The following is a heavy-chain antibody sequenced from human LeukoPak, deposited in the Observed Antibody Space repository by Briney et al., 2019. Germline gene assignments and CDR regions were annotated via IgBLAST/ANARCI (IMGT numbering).Heavy chain of an antibody. D-gene: IGHD5-18*01. CDR1: GYTFTGYY. CDR3: ARRRGYSYGYVDY. J-gene: IGHJ4*02. CDR2: INPNSGGT. V-gene: IGHV1-2*06. Sequence: ASVKVSCKVSGYTFTGYYMHWVRQAPGQGLEWMGRINPNSGGTNYAQKFQGRVTMTRDTSISTAYMELSRLRSDDTAVYYCARRRGYSYGYVDYWGQGTLVTVSS.